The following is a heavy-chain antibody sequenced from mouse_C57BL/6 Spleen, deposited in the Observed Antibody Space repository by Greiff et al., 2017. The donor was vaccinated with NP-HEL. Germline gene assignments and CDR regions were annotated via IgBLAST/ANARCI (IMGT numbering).Heavy chain of an antibody. CDR2: ISYDGSN. V-gene: IGHV3-6*01. CDR3: ARGDYYGSSLDY. Sequence: DVKLVESGPGLVKPSQSLSLTCSVTGYSITSGYYWNWIRQFPGNKLEWMGYISYDGSNNYNPSLKNRISITRDTSKNQFFLKLNSVTTEDTATYYCARGDYYGSSLDYWGQGTTLTVSS. D-gene: IGHD1-1*01. CDR1: GYSITSGYY. J-gene: IGHJ2*01.